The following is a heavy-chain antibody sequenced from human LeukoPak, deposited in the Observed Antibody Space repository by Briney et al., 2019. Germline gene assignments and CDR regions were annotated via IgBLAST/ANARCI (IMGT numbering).Heavy chain of an antibody. D-gene: IGHD4-23*01. CDR3: ARDNYGGNLDN. CDR2: ISSSSRTR. CDR1: GFNFSTYN. Sequence: GGSLRLSCAASGFNFSTYNVNWVRQAPGKGLDWVSYISSSSRTRYYADSVKGRFTISRDNAKDSLYLQMNSLRAEDTAAYYCARDNYGGNLDNWGQGTLVTVSS. J-gene: IGHJ4*02. V-gene: IGHV3-48*04.